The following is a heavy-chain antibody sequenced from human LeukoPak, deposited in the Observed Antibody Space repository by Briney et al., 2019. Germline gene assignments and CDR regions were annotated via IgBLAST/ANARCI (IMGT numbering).Heavy chain of an antibody. CDR3: ARHVVAYDYGDY. Sequence: SETLSLTCIVSGGSISSSTYYWGWTRQPPGKGLEWIGSIYYTGSTYYNPSLKSRVTISVDTPENQFSLRLSSVTAADTAVYYCARHVVAYDYGDYWGQGTLVTVSS. V-gene: IGHV4-39*01. CDR1: GGSISSSTYY. CDR2: IYYTGST. D-gene: IGHD4-17*01. J-gene: IGHJ4*02.